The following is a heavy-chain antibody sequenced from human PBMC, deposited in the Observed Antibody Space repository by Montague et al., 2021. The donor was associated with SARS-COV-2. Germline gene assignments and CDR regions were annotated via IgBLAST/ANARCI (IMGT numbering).Heavy chain of an antibody. D-gene: IGHD3-10*01. CDR3: ARDHGQWFGELWGHGLDV. CDR2: IYYRGST. CDR1: SGSISTGHH. J-gene: IGHJ6*02. V-gene: IGHV4-31*03. Sequence: TLSLTCSVSSGSISTGHHWSWIRQHPMKGLEWIGYIYYRGSTYYNPSFKGRVTISIDTAKNQFSLELTSMTAADTAVYYCARDHGQWFGELWGHGLDVWGQGTTVIVSS.